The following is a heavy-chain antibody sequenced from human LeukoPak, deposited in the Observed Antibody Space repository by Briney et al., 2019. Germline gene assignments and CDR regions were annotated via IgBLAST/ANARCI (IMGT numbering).Heavy chain of an antibody. V-gene: IGHV4-61*02. CDR3: AGASVAAATCWFDP. D-gene: IGHD6-13*01. CDR2: IYTSGST. CDR1: GGSISSGSYY. J-gene: IGHJ5*02. Sequence: SETLSLTCTVSGGSISSGSYYWSWIRQPAGKGLEWVGRIYTSGSTNYNPSLKSRVTISVDTSKNQFSLKLSSVTAADTAVYYCAGASVAAATCWFDPWGQGTLVTVSS.